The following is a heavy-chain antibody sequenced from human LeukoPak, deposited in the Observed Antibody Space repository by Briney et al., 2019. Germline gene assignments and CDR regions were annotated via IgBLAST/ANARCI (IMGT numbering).Heavy chain of an antibody. CDR3: ASFPLGYRDRD. J-gene: IGHJ4*02. CDR1: GFTFSSYW. D-gene: IGHD1-14*01. Sequence: GGSLRLSCAASGFTFSSYWMHWVRQAPGKGLVWVSRINSDGSSTSYADSVKGRFTISRDNAKNTLYLQMNSLRAEDTAVYYCASFPLGYRDRDWGQGTLVTVYS. V-gene: IGHV3-74*01. CDR2: INSDGSST.